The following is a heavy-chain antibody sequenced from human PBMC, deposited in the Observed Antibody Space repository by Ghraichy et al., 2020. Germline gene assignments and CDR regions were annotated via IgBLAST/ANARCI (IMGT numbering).Heavy chain of an antibody. J-gene: IGHJ6*02. D-gene: IGHD2-21*02. CDR1: DDSFSSRSYY. V-gene: IGHV4-39*01. CDR3: VRLAYCGGDCLTYGMDV. CDR2: IYYSGST. Sequence: SETLSLTCTVSDDSFSSRSYYWGWIRQSPGKGLDWIGSIYYSGSTYYNAPLKSRFIISLDTSKKQFSLRLNSVTAADTAVYFCVRLAYCGGDCLTYGMDVWGQGTTVIVSS.